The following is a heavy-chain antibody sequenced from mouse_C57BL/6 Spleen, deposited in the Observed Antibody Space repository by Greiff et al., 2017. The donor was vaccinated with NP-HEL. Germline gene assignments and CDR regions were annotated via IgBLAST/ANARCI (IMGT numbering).Heavy chain of an antibody. CDR3: ARAYYSNFWFAY. V-gene: IGHV1-59*01. CDR1: GYTFTSYW. J-gene: IGHJ3*01. CDR2: IDPSDSYT. D-gene: IGHD2-5*01. Sequence: QVQLQQPGAELVRPGTSVKLSCKASGYTFTSYWMRWVKQRPGQGLEWIGVIDPSDSYTNYNQKFKGKATLTVDTPSSTAYMQLSSLTSEDSAVYYCARAYYSNFWFAYWGQGTLVTVSA.